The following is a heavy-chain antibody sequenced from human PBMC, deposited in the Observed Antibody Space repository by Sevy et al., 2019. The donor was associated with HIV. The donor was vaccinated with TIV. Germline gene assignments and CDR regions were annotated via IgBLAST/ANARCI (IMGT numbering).Heavy chain of an antibody. D-gene: IGHD5-18*01. Sequence: AGSLRLSCAASGFTFSSYAMSWVRQAPGKGLEWVSAIGGSGGSTYYADSVKGRFTISRDNSKNTLYLQMNSLRAEDTAVYYCAKDVFDTAMVTMDNWGQGTLVTVSS. V-gene: IGHV3-23*01. CDR3: AKDVFDTAMVTMDN. J-gene: IGHJ4*02. CDR2: IGGSGGST. CDR1: GFTFSSYA.